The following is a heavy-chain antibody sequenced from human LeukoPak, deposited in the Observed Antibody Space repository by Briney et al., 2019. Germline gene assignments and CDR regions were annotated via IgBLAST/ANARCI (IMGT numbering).Heavy chain of an antibody. V-gene: IGHV4-59*01. CDR3: ARGLMMAVAGRGEFHY. CDR2: IYYSGST. CDR1: GGSISSYY. D-gene: IGHD6-13*01. J-gene: IGHJ4*02. Sequence: KPSETLSLTCTVSGGSISSYYWSWIRQPPGKGLERIGYIYYSGSTNYNPSLKSRVTISVDTSKNQFSLKLSSVTAADTAVYYCARGLMMAVAGRGEFHYWGQGTLVTVSS.